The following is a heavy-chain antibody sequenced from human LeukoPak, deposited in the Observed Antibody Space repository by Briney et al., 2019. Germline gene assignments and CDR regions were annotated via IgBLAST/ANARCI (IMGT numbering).Heavy chain of an antibody. J-gene: IGHJ3*02. Sequence: GGSLRLSCEASGFTFSNYWMSWVRQAPGKGLEWVANIKQDGSEKYYVDSVKGRFTISRDNAKNSLHLQLNSLRVEDTAVYYCARERARNYYDSRGYPGDAFDMWGQGTMVTVSA. CDR1: GFTFSNYW. CDR2: IKQDGSEK. V-gene: IGHV3-7*01. CDR3: ARERARNYYDSRGYPGDAFDM. D-gene: IGHD3-22*01.